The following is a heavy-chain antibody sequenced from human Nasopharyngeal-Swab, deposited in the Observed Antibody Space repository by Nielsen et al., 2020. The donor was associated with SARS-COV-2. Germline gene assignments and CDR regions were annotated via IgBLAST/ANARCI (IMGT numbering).Heavy chain of an antibody. V-gene: IGHV1-8*01. CDR3: ARDRGAAMAGRGWIGGVYYYGMDV. D-gene: IGHD5-18*01. CDR2: MNPNSGNT. Sequence: ASVKVSCKASGYTFTSYDINWVRQATAQGLEWMGWMNPNSGNTGYAQKFQGRVTMTRNTSISTAYMELSSLRSEDTAVYYWARDRGAAMAGRGWIGGVYYYGMDVWGQGTTVTVSS. CDR1: GYTFTSYD. J-gene: IGHJ6*02.